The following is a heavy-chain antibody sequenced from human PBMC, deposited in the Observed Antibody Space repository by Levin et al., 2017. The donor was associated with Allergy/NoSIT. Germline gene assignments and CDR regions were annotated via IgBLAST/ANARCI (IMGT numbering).Heavy chain of an antibody. J-gene: IGHJ2*01. Sequence: GGSLRLSCAASGFTFSSYAMHWVRQAPGKGLEWVAVISYDGSNKYYADSVKGRFTISRDNSKNTLYLQMNSLRAEDTAVYYCARGGHSSGWYSFRWDLSWYFDLWGRGTLVTVSS. D-gene: IGHD6-19*01. CDR1: GFTFSSYA. CDR3: ARGGHSSGWYSFRWDLSWYFDL. V-gene: IGHV3-30-3*01. CDR2: ISYDGSNK.